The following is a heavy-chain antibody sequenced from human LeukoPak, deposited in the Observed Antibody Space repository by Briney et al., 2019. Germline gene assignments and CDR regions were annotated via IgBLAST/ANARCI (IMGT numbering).Heavy chain of an antibody. CDR1: GFTFSSYA. Sequence: PGGSLRLSCAASGFTFSSYAMSWVRQAPGKGLEWVSAISGSGGSTYYADSVKGRFTISRDSARNSVYLQMNSLRADETAVYFCARFIASPGPDAFDIWGQGTLVTVSS. CDR2: ISGSGGST. V-gene: IGHV3-23*01. CDR3: ARFIASPGPDAFDI. J-gene: IGHJ3*02. D-gene: IGHD6-13*01.